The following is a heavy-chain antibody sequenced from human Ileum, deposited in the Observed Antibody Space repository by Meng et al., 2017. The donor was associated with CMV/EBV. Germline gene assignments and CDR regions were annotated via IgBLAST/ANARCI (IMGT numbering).Heavy chain of an antibody. J-gene: IGHJ6*02. V-gene: IGHV4-31*03. Sequence: LRLSCTVSGGSISSGGHYWSWLRQHPGKGLEWIGYIYYSGSTYYNPSLKSRVTISVDTSKNQFSLKLSSVTAADTAVYYCARDPLPYCTNGVCSTFYYYYGMDVWGQGTTVTVSS. D-gene: IGHD2-8*01. CDR1: GGSISSGGHY. CDR2: IYYSGST. CDR3: ARDPLPYCTNGVCSTFYYYYGMDV.